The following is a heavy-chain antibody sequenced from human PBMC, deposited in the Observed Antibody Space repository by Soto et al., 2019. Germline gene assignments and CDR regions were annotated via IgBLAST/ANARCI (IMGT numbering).Heavy chain of an antibody. Sequence: QVQLVESGGGVVQPGRSLRLSCAASGFTFSSYGMHWVRQAPGKGLEWVAVIWYDGSNKYYADSGKGRFTISRDNSKNTLYMQMNSLRAEDTAVYSCAREQDEFSPGYYMDVWGKGTTVTVSS. CDR2: IWYDGSNK. J-gene: IGHJ6*03. D-gene: IGHD3-3*01. CDR3: AREQDEFSPGYYMDV. CDR1: GFTFSSYG. V-gene: IGHV3-33*01.